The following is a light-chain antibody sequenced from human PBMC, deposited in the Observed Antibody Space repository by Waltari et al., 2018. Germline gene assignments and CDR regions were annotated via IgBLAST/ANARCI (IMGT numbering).Light chain of an antibody. V-gene: IGKV3-11*01. CDR3: QQRSNWHT. Sequence: ENVLTQSPATLSLSPGEAATLSCRASQNVGNSLAWYQHKPGQAPRLRIYDAANRASGIPAGFSGSGSGTDFTLTISSLEPDDFAVYYCQQRSNWHTFGQGTRLEIK. CDR1: QNVGNS. J-gene: IGKJ2*01. CDR2: DAA.